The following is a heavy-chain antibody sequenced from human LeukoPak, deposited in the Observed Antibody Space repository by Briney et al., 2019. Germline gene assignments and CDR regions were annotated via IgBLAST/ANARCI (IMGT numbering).Heavy chain of an antibody. CDR1: GYTFTGYY. CDR3: ARELEYYYSSGSFDY. V-gene: IGHV1-2*02. J-gene: IGHJ4*02. Sequence: ASVKVSCKASGYTFTGYYMHWVRQAPGQGLEWMGWINPNSGGTNYAQKFQGRVTMTRDTSISTAYMELSRLRSDDTAVYYCARELEYYYSSGSFDYWGQGTLVTVSS. CDR2: INPNSGGT. D-gene: IGHD3-10*01.